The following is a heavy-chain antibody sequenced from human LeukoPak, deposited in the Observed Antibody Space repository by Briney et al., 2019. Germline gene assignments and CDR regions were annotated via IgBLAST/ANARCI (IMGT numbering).Heavy chain of an antibody. CDR3: AKEPPSYSSGWYFQD. CDR1: GFTFSSYW. Sequence: GGSLRLSCAASGFTFSSYWMHWDRQAPGKVLVWVSRINSDGSITTYADSVRGRFTISRDNAKSTLYLQMNSLRDEDTAVYYCAKEPPSYSSGWYFQDWGQGTLVTVSS. CDR2: INSDGSIT. D-gene: IGHD6-25*01. V-gene: IGHV3-74*01. J-gene: IGHJ1*01.